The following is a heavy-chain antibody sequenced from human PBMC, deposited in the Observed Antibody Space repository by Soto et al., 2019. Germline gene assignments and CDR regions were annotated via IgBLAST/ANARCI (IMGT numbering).Heavy chain of an antibody. CDR3: AIGGDWYFFDL. D-gene: IGHD2-21*02. CDR2: IYPGDSDT. CDR1: GYSFTNYW. J-gene: IGHJ3*01. Sequence: PRESLKISCKGSGYSFTNYWIGWVRQMPGKGLEWMGSIYPGDSDTRYSPSFQGQVTISTDKSISTAYLQWSSLRASDTAMYYCAIGGDWYFFDLWAQGTMVTVSS. V-gene: IGHV5-51*01.